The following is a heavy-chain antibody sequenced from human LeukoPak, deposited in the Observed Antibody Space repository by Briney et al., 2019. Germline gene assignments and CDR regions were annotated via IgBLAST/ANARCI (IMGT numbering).Heavy chain of an antibody. CDR3: AKEFGSSGYYYSGYFDY. CDR1: GFTFSSYS. D-gene: IGHD3-22*01. Sequence: GGSLRLSCAASGFTFSSYSMNWVRQAPGKGLEWVSGISPSGDITYYADSVKGRFTISRDNSKNTLYLQMNSLRAEDTAVYYCAKEFGSSGYYYSGYFDYWGQGTLVTVSS. CDR2: ISPSGDIT. J-gene: IGHJ4*02. V-gene: IGHV3-23*01.